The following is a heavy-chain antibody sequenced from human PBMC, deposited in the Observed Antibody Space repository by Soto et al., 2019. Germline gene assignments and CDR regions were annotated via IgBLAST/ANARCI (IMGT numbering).Heavy chain of an antibody. CDR2: IIPIFGTA. D-gene: IGHD3-10*01. CDR3: ARGDYYGSGSYYTDYYYGMDV. J-gene: IGHJ6*02. Sequence: ASVKVSCKASGGTFSSYAISWVRQAPGQGLEWMGGIIPIFGTANYAQKFQGRVTITADKSTSAAYIELSSLRSEDTAVYYCARGDYYGSGSYYTDYYYGMDVWGQGTTVTVSS. V-gene: IGHV1-69*06. CDR1: GGTFSSYA.